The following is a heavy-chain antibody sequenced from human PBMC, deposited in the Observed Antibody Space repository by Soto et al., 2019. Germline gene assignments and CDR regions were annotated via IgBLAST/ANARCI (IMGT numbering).Heavy chain of an antibody. D-gene: IGHD2-2*01. CDR1: GFTFSRYG. V-gene: IGHV3-21*06. CDR2: ISSTTSYV. CDR3: ARDPSEGRVGNWFES. J-gene: IGHJ5*01. Sequence: GSLRLSCAASGFTFSRYGMNWLRQAPGKGLEWVASISSTTSYVYYADSVKGRFSTSGDNAKNILYLEMYALRTEDTAVCYCARDPSEGRVGNWFESWGQGTLVTVSS.